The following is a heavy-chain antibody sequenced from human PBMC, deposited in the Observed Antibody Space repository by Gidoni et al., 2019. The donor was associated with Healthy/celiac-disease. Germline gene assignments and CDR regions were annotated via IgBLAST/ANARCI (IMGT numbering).Heavy chain of an antibody. CDR1: GFTVSSNY. J-gene: IGHJ4*02. CDR3: ARRNYDILTGYVYFDY. CDR2: IYSGGST. D-gene: IGHD3-9*01. V-gene: IGHV3-53*01. Sequence: EVQLVESGGGLIQPGGSLRLSCAASGFTVSSNYMSWVRQAPGKGLEWVLFIYSGGSTYYADSVKCRFTISRDNSKNTLYLQMNSLRAEDTAVYYCARRNYDILTGYVYFDYWGQGTLVTVSS.